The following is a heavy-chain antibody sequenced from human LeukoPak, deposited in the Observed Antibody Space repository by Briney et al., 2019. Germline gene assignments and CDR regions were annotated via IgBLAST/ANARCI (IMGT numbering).Heavy chain of an antibody. CDR2: ISSYNGNT. Sequence: ASVKVSCKASGYMFNAYGISWVRQAPGQGLEWMGWISSYNGNTNYPQKFQGRVTVTTDTSTTTAYMEQTNMTSDDTAMYYCAREVILNAAYCSDCNSGKFFDHWGQGTLVTVSS. CDR1: GYMFNAYG. J-gene: IGHJ4*02. D-gene: IGHD2-15*01. CDR3: AREVILNAAYCSDCNSGKFFDH. V-gene: IGHV1-18*04.